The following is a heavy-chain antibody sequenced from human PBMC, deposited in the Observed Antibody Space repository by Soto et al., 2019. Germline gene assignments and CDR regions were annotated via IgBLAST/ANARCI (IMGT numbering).Heavy chain of an antibody. Sequence: GGSLRLSCAASGFSVSSNSMSWVRQAPGKGLEWVSIFYDGGSTFYADSVKGRFTISRDNSKNTVYLHMNNLRAEDTAVYYCARDAGYNFDYWGQGTLVTVSS. CDR2: FYDGGST. V-gene: IGHV3-53*01. D-gene: IGHD5-18*01. CDR3: ARDAGYNFDY. J-gene: IGHJ4*02. CDR1: GFSVSSNS.